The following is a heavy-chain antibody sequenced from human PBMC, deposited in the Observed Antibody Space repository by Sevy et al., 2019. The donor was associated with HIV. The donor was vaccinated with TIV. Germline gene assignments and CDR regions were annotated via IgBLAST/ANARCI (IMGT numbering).Heavy chain of an antibody. CDR2: ISDDGSNK. D-gene: IGHD2-21*02. CDR3: ARGTDNTARWLDP. CDR1: GFTFSSYA. Sequence: GGSLRLSCAASGFTFSSYAMHWVRQAPGEGLEWVAVISDDGSNKYYADSVKGRFTISRDNSKNTLFLQMNSLTVQDTAVYYCARGTDNTARWLDPWGQGTLVTVSS. J-gene: IGHJ5*02. V-gene: IGHV3-30-3*01.